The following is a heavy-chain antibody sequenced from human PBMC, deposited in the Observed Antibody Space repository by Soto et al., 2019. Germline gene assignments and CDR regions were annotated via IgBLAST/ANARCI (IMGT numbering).Heavy chain of an antibody. D-gene: IGHD3-3*01. CDR1: GYSFTSYW. CDR3: ASGTYYDFWSGYPGDYYGMDV. V-gene: IGHV5-51*01. J-gene: IGHJ6*02. Sequence: GESLKSSCKGCGYSFTSYWIGWVRQVPGKGLEWMGIIYPGDSDTRYSPSFQGQVTISADKSISTAYLQWSSLKASDTAMYYCASGTYYDFWSGYPGDYYGMDVWGQGTTVTVSS. CDR2: IYPGDSDT.